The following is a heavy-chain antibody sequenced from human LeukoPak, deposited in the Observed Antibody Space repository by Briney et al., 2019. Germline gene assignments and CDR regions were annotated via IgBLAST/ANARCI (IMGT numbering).Heavy chain of an antibody. CDR2: FDGNGPNT. D-gene: IGHD7-27*01. CDR1: GFTFSSFA. Sequence: GGSLRLSCAASGFTFSSFAMTWVRQAPGKGLEWVSGFDGNGPNTYYADSVKGRWTISRDNSRNTLFLQMNSLRAEDTAVYYCAKDGGLWVSAHWGDSWGRGTLVTVSS. V-gene: IGHV3-23*01. J-gene: IGHJ4*02. CDR3: AKDGGLWVSAHWGDS.